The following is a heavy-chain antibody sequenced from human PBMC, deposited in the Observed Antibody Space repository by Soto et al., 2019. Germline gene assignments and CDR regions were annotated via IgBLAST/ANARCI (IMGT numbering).Heavy chain of an antibody. V-gene: IGHV3-48*03. J-gene: IGHJ4*02. CDR1: GFTFSSYE. Sequence: HPGGSLRLSCAASGFTFSSYEMNWVRQAPGKGLEWVSHISSGGSGIYYADSVKGRFTISRDNAKNSVYLQMNSLRAEDTAVYYCARDIGVGPAGFDYWGQGTLVTVSS. D-gene: IGHD2-2*01. CDR2: ISSGGSGI. CDR3: ARDIGVGPAGFDY.